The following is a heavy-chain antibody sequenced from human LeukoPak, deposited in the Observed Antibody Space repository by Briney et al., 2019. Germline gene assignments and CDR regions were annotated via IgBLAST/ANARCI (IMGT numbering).Heavy chain of an antibody. V-gene: IGHV4-61*02. CDR3: ASGKSGY. CDR2: IYTSGST. J-gene: IGHJ4*02. CDR1: GGSISSGSYY. Sequence: SQTLSLTCTVSGGSISSGSYYWSWIRQPAGKGLEWIGRIYTSGSTNYNPSLKSRVTISVDTSKNRFSLKLSSVTAADTAVYYCASGKSGYWGQGTLVTVSS. D-gene: IGHD6-25*01.